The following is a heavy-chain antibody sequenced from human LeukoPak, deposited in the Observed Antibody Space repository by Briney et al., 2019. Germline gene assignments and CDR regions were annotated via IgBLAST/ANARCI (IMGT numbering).Heavy chain of an antibody. CDR1: GFTLSTYE. J-gene: IGHJ6*02. Sequence: GGSLRLSCAASGFTLSTYEMNWVREAPGKGLEWVAYIGRYGVTTYYADSVKGRFTISGDNAKNSLNLQMNSLRAEDTAVYYCATLSDRNFYYSYGLDVWGQGTTVTVS. V-gene: IGHV3-48*03. D-gene: IGHD1-14*01. CDR3: ATLSDRNFYYSYGLDV. CDR2: IGRYGVTT.